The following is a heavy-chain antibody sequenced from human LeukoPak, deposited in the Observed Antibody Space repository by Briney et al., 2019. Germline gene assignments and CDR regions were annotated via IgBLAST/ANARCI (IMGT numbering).Heavy chain of an antibody. CDR3: AVGRSY. CDR2: INHSGST. J-gene: IGHJ4*02. CDR1: GGSLSGYY. V-gene: IGHV4-34*01. Sequence: SETLSLTCAVYGGSLSGYYCSWVRKPPGKGLEWIGEINHSGSTNYNPSLKSRVTISIDTSKNQFSLKLSSVTAADTAVYYCAVGRSYWGQGTLVTVSS.